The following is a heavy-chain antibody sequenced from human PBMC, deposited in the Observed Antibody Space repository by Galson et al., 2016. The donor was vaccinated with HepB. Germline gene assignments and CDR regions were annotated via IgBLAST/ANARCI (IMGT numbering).Heavy chain of an antibody. D-gene: IGHD3-22*01. CDR2: ISGDGRHT. J-gene: IGHJ4*02. V-gene: IGHV3-23*01. CDR3: AKPFYYLDTSGTSTSGTSGGAH. CDR1: GFTFSSYA. Sequence: SLRLSCAASGFTFSSYAMTWVRQAPGKGLEWVSDISGDGRHTYYADSVRGRFTVSRDNSKNTVYLQLNSLRAEDSAVYYCAKPFYYLDTSGTSTSGTSGGAHWGQGTLVTVSS.